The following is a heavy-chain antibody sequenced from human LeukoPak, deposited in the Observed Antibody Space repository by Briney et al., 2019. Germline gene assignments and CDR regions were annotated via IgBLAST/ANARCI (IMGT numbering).Heavy chain of an antibody. J-gene: IGHJ6*02. CDR3: TRDRYGMDV. V-gene: IGHV3-13*01. Sequence: PGGSLRLSCAASGATFSDYDMHWVRQAAGKILESASGIGIVGDTHYPGAVKGRFTISREKAKNSLYLQMNSLRAGDTAVYYCTRDRYGMDVWGQGTTVTVSS. CDR2: IGIVGDT. CDR1: GATFSDYD.